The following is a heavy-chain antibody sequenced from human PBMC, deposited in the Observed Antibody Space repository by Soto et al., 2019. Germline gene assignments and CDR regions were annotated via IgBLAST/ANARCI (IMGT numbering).Heavy chain of an antibody. CDR3: AKNQGVELVPLATVDWFDP. J-gene: IGHJ5*02. D-gene: IGHD1-26*01. Sequence: PGGSLSLSCAASGFIFENFGMSWVRQAPGKGLEWISSISGSGFKKYYADSVKGRFTISRDNSKSTVYLELNNLSAEDTAVYHCAKNQGVELVPLATVDWFDPWGQGSVGTV. V-gene: IGHV3-23*01. CDR2: ISGSGFKK. CDR1: GFIFENFG.